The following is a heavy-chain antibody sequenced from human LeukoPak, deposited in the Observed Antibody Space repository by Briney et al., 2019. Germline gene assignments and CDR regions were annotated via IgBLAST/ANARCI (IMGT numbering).Heavy chain of an antibody. CDR1: GLTFRSFS. CDR2: ISSTSNHK. D-gene: IGHD6-13*01. V-gene: IGHV3-21*06. CDR3: ATRVTADSYDASDI. Sequence: PGGSPRLSCAASGLTFRSFSMTWVRQAPGKGLEWVASISSTSNHKYHADSVKGRFTISRDNDKNSLYLQMNSLRAEDTALYYCATRVTADSYDASDIWGQGTMVTVSS. J-gene: IGHJ3*02.